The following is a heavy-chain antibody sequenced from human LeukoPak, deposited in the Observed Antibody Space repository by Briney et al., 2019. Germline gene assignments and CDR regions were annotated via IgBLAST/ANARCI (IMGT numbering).Heavy chain of an antibody. V-gene: IGHV3-23*01. CDR2: IGGSVGST. Sequence: GGSLRLSCAASGFNFSTYAMSWVRQAPGKGLEWVSGIGGSVGSTYYADSVKGRFTISRDNSKNTLYLQVNSLRAEDTALYYCAKADHDFWSPSGFDLWGQGTLVAVSS. J-gene: IGHJ5*02. CDR1: GFNFSTYA. D-gene: IGHD3-3*01. CDR3: AKADHDFWSPSGFDL.